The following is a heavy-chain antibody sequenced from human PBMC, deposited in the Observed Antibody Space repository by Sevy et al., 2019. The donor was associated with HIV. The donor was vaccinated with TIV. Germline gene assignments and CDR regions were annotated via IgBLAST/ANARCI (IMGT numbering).Heavy chain of an antibody. Sequence: GGSLRLSCAASGFSFSSYSVSWVRQAPGKGLEWVASIGSSNSYIYYVDSVKGRFTISRDNAKNSLFLHMNTLRAEDTAVYYCARSYSSSWYILYYFEYWGQGTPVTVSS. CDR1: GFSFSSYS. D-gene: IGHD6-13*01. V-gene: IGHV3-21*01. J-gene: IGHJ4*02. CDR2: IGSSNSYI. CDR3: ARSYSSSWYILYYFEY.